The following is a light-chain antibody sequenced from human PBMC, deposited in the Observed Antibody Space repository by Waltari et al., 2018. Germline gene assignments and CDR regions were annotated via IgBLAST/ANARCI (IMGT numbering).Light chain of an antibody. V-gene: IGKV3-15*01. J-gene: IGKJ4*01. CDR2: GAS. CDR1: QSVCSN. CDR3: QQYNNWPPDLT. Sequence: EIVMTQSPATLSVSPGERATLPCRASQSVCSNLAWYQQKPGQAPRLLIYGASTRATGIPARFSGSGSGTEFTLTISSLQSEDFAVYYCQQYNNWPPDLTFGGGTKVEIK.